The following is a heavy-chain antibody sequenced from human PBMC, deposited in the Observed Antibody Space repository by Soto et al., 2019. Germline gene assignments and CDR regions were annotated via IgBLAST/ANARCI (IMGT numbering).Heavy chain of an antibody. CDR2: ISAYNGNT. J-gene: IGHJ3*02. CDR1: GFAKTCKC. V-gene: IGHV1-18*01. Sequence: KAPGFAKTCKCMRSVRQEHGQGLEWMGWISAYNGNTNYAQKLQGRVTMTTDTSTSTAYMELRSLRSDDTAVYYCARDRVGATDDAFDIWGQGTMVTVSS. D-gene: IGHD1-26*01. CDR3: ARDRVGATDDAFDI.